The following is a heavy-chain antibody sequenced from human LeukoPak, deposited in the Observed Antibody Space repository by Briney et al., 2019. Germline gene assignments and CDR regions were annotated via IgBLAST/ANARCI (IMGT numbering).Heavy chain of an antibody. CDR3: AKDIGMGYYYYYGMDV. Sequence: PGRSLRLSCAASGFTFDGYAMHWLRQAPGKGLEWVSGISWNSGSIGYADSVKGRFTISRDNAKNSLYLQMNSLRAEDTALYYCAKDIGMGYYYYYGMDVWGQGTTVTVSS. D-gene: IGHD2-15*01. CDR1: GFTFDGYA. V-gene: IGHV3-9*01. CDR2: ISWNSGSI. J-gene: IGHJ6*02.